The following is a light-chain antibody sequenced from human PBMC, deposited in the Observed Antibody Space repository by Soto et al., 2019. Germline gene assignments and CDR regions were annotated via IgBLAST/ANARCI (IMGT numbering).Light chain of an antibody. V-gene: IGLV2-23*01. Sequence: QSVLTQPASVSGSPGQSITSSCTGTSSDVGSYNLVSWYQQHPGKAPKLLIYDGSKRPSGVSNRFSESKSGNTASLTISGLQAEDEADYYCCSYVGNSAWVFGSGTKVPVL. CDR2: DGS. CDR3: CSYVGNSAWV. J-gene: IGLJ1*01. CDR1: SSDVGSYNL.